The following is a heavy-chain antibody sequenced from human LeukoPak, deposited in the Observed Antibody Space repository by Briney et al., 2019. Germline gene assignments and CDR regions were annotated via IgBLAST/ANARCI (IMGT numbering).Heavy chain of an antibody. CDR1: GYTFTSYG. J-gene: IGHJ4*02. Sequence: ASVKVSCTASGYTFTSYGITWVRQAPGQGLEWMGCITTYSGHTNYAQKLQDRVTMTTDTSTSTAYMELRSLRSDDTAVYYCAREVPDYYGSVRPAVVDYWGQGTLVTVSS. CDR2: ITTYSGHT. D-gene: IGHD3-10*01. CDR3: AREVPDYYGSVRPAVVDY. V-gene: IGHV1-18*01.